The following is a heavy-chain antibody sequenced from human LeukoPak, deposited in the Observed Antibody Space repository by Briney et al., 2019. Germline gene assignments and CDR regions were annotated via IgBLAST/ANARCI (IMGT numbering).Heavy chain of an antibody. CDR3: AILYCSGGSCYPPPYYYYGMDV. V-gene: IGHV1-2*02. CDR1: GYTFTGYY. CDR2: INPSSGGT. Sequence: GASVKVSCKASGYTFTGYYMHWVRQAPGQGLEWMGWINPSSGGTNYAQKFQGRVTMTRETSISTAYMELSRLRSDDTAVYYCAILYCSGGSCYPPPYYYYGMDVWGQGTTVTVSS. D-gene: IGHD2-15*01. J-gene: IGHJ6*02.